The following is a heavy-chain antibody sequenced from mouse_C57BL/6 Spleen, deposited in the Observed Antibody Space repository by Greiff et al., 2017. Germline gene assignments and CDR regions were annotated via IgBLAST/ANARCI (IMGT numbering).Heavy chain of an antibody. CDR3: ARRGGNYLFDY. CDR2: INPYNGGT. D-gene: IGHD2-1*01. CDR1: GYTFTDYY. Sequence: EVQLQQSGPVLVKPGASVKMSCKASGYTFTDYYMNWVKQSHGKGLEWIGVINPYNGGTSYNQKFKGKATLTVDKSSSTAYMELNSLTSEDSAVYYCARRGGNYLFDYWGQGTTLTVSS. V-gene: IGHV1-19*01. J-gene: IGHJ2*01.